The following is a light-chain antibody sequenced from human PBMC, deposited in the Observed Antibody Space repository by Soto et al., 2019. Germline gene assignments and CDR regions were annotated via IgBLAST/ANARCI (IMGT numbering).Light chain of an antibody. CDR3: SSYSSSSTLGV. J-gene: IGLJ3*02. CDR1: SSDVGGYNY. CDR2: EVT. V-gene: IGLV2-14*01. Sequence: QSVLTQPASVSGSPGQSITISCAGTSSDVGGYNYVSWYQQYPGNAPKLIIYEVTNRPSGVSNRFSGSKSGNTASLTISGLQAEDEGVYFCSSYSSSSTLGVFGDGTKLTVL.